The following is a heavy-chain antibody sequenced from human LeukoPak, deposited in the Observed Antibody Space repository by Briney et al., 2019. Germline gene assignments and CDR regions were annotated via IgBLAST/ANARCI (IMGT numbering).Heavy chain of an antibody. CDR2: ISSSSSYI. J-gene: IGHJ6*03. CDR3: AREYSSSSGYYYYYMDV. CDR1: GLTFSSYS. V-gene: IGHV3-21*01. D-gene: IGHD6-6*01. Sequence: GGSLRLSCAASGLTFSSYSMNWVRQAPGKGLEWVSSISSSSSYIYYADSVKGRFTISRDNAKNSLYLQMNSLRAEDTAVYYCAREYSSSSGYYYYYMDVWGKGTTVTVSS.